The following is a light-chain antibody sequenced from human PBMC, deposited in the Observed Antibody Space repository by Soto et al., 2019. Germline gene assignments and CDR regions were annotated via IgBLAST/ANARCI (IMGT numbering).Light chain of an antibody. CDR3: QQYSSSPTYT. CDR2: GAS. V-gene: IGKV3-20*01. Sequence: EIVLTQSPGTLSLSPGERATLSCRASQSVSSSYLAWYQQKPGQAPRLLIYGASSRATGIPDRFSGSGSGTDSTHTISRLEPEDFAVYYCQQYSSSPTYTFGQGTKLEIK. CDR1: QSVSSSY. J-gene: IGKJ2*01.